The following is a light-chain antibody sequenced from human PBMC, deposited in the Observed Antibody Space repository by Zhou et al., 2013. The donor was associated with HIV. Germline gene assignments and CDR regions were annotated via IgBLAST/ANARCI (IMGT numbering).Light chain of an antibody. J-gene: IGKJ4*01. V-gene: IGKV1-9*01. CDR3: QQYNSYPPT. Sequence: DIQLTQSPSFLSASVGDRVTITCRASQGISSYLAWYQQKPGKAPKLLIYAASSLQSGVPSRFSGSGSGTDFTLTISSLQPEDFATYYCQQYNSYPPTFGGGTKVEIK. CDR1: QGISSY. CDR2: AAS.